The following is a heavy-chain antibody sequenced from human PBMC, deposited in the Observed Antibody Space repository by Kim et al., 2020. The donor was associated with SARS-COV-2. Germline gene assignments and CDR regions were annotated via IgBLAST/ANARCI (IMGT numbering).Heavy chain of an antibody. D-gene: IGHD6-13*01. CDR1: GFTFSSYW. CDR3: ARGSYSSSWYAFYYYYYGMDV. J-gene: IGHJ6*02. Sequence: GGSLRLSCAASGFTFSSYWMHWVRQAPGKGLVWVSRINSDGSSTSYADSVKGRFTISRDNAKNTLYLQMNSLRAEDTAVYYCARGSYSSSWYAFYYYYYGMDVWGQGTTVTVSS. CDR2: INSDGSST. V-gene: IGHV3-74*01.